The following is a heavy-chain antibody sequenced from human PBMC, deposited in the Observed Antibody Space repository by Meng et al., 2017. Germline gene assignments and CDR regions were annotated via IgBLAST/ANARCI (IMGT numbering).Heavy chain of an antibody. D-gene: IGHD3-10*01. J-gene: IGHJ4*02. Sequence: QSRRVCSGVAVVQPGRSLRLSCASSGFTFSSYAMHWVRQAPGKGLEWVAVISYDGSNKYYAASVKGRFTISRDNSKNTLYLQMNSLRAEDTAVYYCASMGYWGQGTLVTVSS. V-gene: IGHV3-30*11. CDR3: ASMGY. CDR2: ISYDGSNK. CDR1: GFTFSSYA.